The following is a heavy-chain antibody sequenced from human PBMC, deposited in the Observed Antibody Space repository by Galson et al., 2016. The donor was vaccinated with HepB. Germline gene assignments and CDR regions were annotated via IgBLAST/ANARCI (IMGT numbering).Heavy chain of an antibody. V-gene: IGHV2-70*01. D-gene: IGHD5-18*01. CDR3: ARTRSGYSYGHDS. J-gene: IGHJ4*02. Sequence: PALVKPTQTLTLTCSFSGFSLSTSGMSVSWIRQPPGKALEWLALIGWDGDKYYTTSLKSRLTISKDTSKNLVVLMMTNMDPVDTATYYCARTRSGYSYGHDSWGQGTLVTVSS. CDR2: IGWDGDK. CDR1: GFSLSTSGMS.